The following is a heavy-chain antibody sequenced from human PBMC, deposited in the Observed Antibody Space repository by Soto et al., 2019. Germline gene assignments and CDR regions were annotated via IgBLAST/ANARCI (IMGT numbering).Heavy chain of an antibody. CDR3: ARIAMPARPRWYNWFDP. J-gene: IGHJ5*02. D-gene: IGHD2-2*01. Sequence: QEQLVQSAAEVKKPGASVKVSCRTSGYTFNDYEINCVRQATVQGLEWIGWMNPNSGETGYAQRFQGRVTMTTSTSLSTAYLELSSLTSDDTAVYYCARIAMPARPRWYNWFDPWGQGNLVTVSS. CDR2: MNPNSGET. CDR1: GYTFNDYE. V-gene: IGHV1-8*02.